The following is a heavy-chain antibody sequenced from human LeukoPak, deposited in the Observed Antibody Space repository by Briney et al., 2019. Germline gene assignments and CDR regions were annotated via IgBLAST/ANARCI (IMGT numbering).Heavy chain of an antibody. D-gene: IGHD2-8*02. Sequence: PGGSLRLSCSASGFTFSSYAMHWVRQAPGKGLEYVSAISSNGGSTYYADSVKGRFTISRDNSKNTLYLQMSSLRAEDTAVYCCATGGGDWFDPWGQGTLVTVSS. CDR3: ATGGGDWFDP. CDR2: ISSNGGST. CDR1: GFTFSSYA. V-gene: IGHV3-64D*06. J-gene: IGHJ5*02.